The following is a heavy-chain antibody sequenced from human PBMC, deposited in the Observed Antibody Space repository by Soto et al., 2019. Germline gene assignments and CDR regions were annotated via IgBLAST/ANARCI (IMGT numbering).Heavy chain of an antibody. Sequence: SETLSLTCTVSGGSISSYYWSWIRQPPGKGLEWIGYIYYSGSTNYNPSLKSRVTISVDTSKNQFSLKLSSVTAADTAVYYCARRCGASFDYWGQGTLVTVSS. CDR1: GGSISSYY. V-gene: IGHV4-59*01. CDR3: ARRCGASFDY. J-gene: IGHJ4*02. CDR2: IYYSGST. D-gene: IGHD4-17*01.